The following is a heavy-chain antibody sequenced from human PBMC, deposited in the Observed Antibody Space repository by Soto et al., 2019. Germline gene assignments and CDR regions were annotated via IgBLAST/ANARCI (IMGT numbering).Heavy chain of an antibody. Sequence: QVQLVESGGGVVQPGRSLRLSCAASRFTLSSNGMHWVRQAPGKGLEWVAFISFDGSTQYYADSVKGRFAISRDTSKNKLYLQMNSLRAEDTAVYYCASEYVTTSAFDIWGQGTTVTVSS. CDR2: ISFDGSTQ. CDR1: RFTLSSNG. J-gene: IGHJ3*02. V-gene: IGHV3-30*03. CDR3: ASEYVTTSAFDI. D-gene: IGHD1-1*01.